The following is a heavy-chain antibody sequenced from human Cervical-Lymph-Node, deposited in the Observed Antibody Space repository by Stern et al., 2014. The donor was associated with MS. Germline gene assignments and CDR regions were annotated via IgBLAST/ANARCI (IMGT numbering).Heavy chain of an antibody. CDR2: LYPYDSDT. CDR3: ARHGQGRWEAGYPLDF. Sequence: EDQLVASGAEVKNPGEPLKISCKGSGYSFTNYWIGWVRQRPGTGLEWMGILYPYDSDTRYSPSFQGQVTFSAVESTNTAYLQWSSLKASDTAMYYCARHGQGRWEAGYPLDFWGQGTLVTVSS. V-gene: IGHV5-51*01. D-gene: IGHD5-18*01. CDR1: GYSFTNYW. J-gene: IGHJ4*02.